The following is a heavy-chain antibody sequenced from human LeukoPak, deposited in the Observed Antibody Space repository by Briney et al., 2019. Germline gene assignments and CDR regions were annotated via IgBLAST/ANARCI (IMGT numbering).Heavy chain of an antibody. CDR3: ARETNYDSSLDY. D-gene: IGHD3-22*01. Sequence: KPSETLSLPCTVSGGSINRYYWSWIRQPPGKALEWIGYIYYSGSTNYNPSLKSRVTISVDTSKNQFSLKLSSVTAADTAVYYCARETNYDSSLDYWGQGTLVTVSS. V-gene: IGHV4-59*01. J-gene: IGHJ4*02. CDR1: GGSINRYY. CDR2: IYYSGST.